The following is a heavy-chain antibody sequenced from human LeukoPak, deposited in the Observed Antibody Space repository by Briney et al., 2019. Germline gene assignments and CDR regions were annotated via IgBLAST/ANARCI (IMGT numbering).Heavy chain of an antibody. CDR1: GFTFRTYC. J-gene: IGHJ6*03. CDR2: VYVHGRGT. Sequence: GGSLRLSCAASGFTFRTYCMLWVRQVPGKGLVWVSRVYVHGRGTNYAASVEGRFTISRDKSKNKIYRQMNSLRVEESAVYYCRRDREQCSGGRCYGLSYMDVWGRGTTVSVS. CDR3: RRDREQCSGGRCYGLSYMDV. V-gene: IGHV3-74*01. D-gene: IGHD2-15*01.